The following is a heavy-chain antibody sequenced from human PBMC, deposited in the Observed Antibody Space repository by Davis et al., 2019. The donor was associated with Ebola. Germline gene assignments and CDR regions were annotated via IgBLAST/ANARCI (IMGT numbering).Heavy chain of an antibody. J-gene: IGHJ5*02. CDR2: FSGSGGST. CDR1: GFTFSSYA. D-gene: IGHD3-16*01. V-gene: IGHV3-23*01. Sequence: GESLKISCAASGFTFSSYAMSWVRQAPGKGLEWFPAFSGSGGSTYYADSVKGRFTISRDNSKNTLYLQMNSLRAEDTAVYYCAKSLIAYTFDPWGQGTLVTVSS. CDR3: AKSLIAYTFDP.